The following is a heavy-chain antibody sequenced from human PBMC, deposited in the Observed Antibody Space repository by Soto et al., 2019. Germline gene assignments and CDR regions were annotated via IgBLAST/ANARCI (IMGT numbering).Heavy chain of an antibody. D-gene: IGHD4-17*01. CDR1: GGSISSGGYY. CDR3: ARGPYGDDDY. CDR2: IYQSGST. J-gene: IGHJ4*02. V-gene: IGHV4-31*03. Sequence: QVQLQESGPGLVKPSQTLSLTCTVSGGSISSGGYYWSWIRQHPGKGLEWIGYIYQSGSTYYNPSLNSRVNISVDKSKNQFSLRLSSVTAADTAVYYCARGPYGDDDYWGQGTVVTVSS.